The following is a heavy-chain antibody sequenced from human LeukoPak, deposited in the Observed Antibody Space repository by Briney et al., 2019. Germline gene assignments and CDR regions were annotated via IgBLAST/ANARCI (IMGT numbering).Heavy chain of an antibody. Sequence: PGGSLRLSCAASGSTFSSYSMNWVRQAPGKGLELVSSISSSSSYIYYADSVKGRFTISRDNAKNSLYLQMNSLRAEDTAVYYCARGTYYYDSSGYNPTYWGQGTLVTVSS. D-gene: IGHD3-22*01. J-gene: IGHJ4*02. CDR2: ISSSSSYI. V-gene: IGHV3-21*01. CDR3: ARGTYYYDSSGYNPTY. CDR1: GSTFSSYS.